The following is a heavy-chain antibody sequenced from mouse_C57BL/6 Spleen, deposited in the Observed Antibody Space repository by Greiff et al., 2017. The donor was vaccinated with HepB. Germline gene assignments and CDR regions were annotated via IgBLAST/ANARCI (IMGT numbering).Heavy chain of an antibody. CDR1: GYTFTSYW. CDR2: IDPSDSYT. D-gene: IGHD2-2*01. J-gene: IGHJ3*01. CDR3: APATMVTTKTPSWFAY. V-gene: IGHV1-50*01. Sequence: VELMESGAELVKPGASVKLSCKASGYTFTSYWMQWVKQRPGQGLEWIGEIDPSDSYTNYNQKFKGKATLTVDTSSSTAYMQLSSLTSEDSAVYYCAPATMVTTKTPSWFAYWGQGTLVTVSA.